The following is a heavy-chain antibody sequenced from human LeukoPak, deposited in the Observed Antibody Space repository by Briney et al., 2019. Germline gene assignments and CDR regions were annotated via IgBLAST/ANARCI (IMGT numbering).Heavy chain of an antibody. V-gene: IGHV3-21*01. Sequence: PGGSLRLSCAASGFTFSTYTMNWVRQAPGTGLEGGSSIRIRGRYTYYADSVEGRFTIPRDNANNSLYLQMNSLRAEDTALYYCARQSGDNFYYTDVWRKGTTVTVSS. CDR2: IRIRGRYT. J-gene: IGHJ6*03. D-gene: IGHD5-12*01. CDR1: GFTFSTYT. CDR3: ARQSGDNFYYTDV.